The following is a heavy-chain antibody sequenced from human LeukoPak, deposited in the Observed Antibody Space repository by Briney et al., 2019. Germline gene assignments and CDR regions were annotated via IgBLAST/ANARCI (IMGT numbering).Heavy chain of an antibody. CDR1: GFTFSNAW. Sequence: GGSLRLSCAASGFTFSNAWMSWVRQAPGKGLEWVGRIKSKTDGGTTDYAAPVKGRFTISRDDSKNTLYLQMNSLKTEDTAVYYCTRIAVADYYYYYMDVWGKGTTVTVSS. CDR3: TRIAVADYYYYYMDV. V-gene: IGHV3-15*01. CDR2: IKSKTDGGTT. J-gene: IGHJ6*03. D-gene: IGHD6-19*01.